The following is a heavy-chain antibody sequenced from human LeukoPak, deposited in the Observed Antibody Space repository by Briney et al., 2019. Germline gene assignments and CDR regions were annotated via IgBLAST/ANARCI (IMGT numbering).Heavy chain of an antibody. CDR1: GFTFNNYL. D-gene: IGHD3-22*01. CDR2: ISSDGINK. J-gene: IGHJ3*01. Sequence: GGSLRLSCAASGFTFNNYLMHWVRQAPGKGLEWVAVISSDGINKYYADSVKGRFTISRDNSENTLYLQMNSLRAEDTAVYYCAGAGVESSGYYAFDVWGQGTILTVSS. V-gene: IGHV3-30-3*01. CDR3: AGAGVESSGYYAFDV.